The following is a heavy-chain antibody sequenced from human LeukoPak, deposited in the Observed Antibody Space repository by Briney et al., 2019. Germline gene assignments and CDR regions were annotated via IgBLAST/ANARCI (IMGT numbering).Heavy chain of an antibody. CDR1: GFTFSSYG. CDR3: ARVNPTRPYFDY. Sequence: PGGSLRLSCAASGFTFSSYGMNWVRQAPGKGLEWVAFTRYDEDNKYYAESVKGRFTISRDNSKNTLYLQMNSLRVEDTAVYYCARVNPTRPYFDYWGQGTLVTVSS. CDR2: TRYDEDNK. V-gene: IGHV3-30*02. D-gene: IGHD1-26*01. J-gene: IGHJ4*02.